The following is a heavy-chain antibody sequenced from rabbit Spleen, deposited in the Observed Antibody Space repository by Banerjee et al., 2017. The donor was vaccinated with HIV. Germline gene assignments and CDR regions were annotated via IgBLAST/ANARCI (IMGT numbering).Heavy chain of an antibody. V-gene: IGHV1S45*01. CDR3: ARGEYFTVGFSSDGIYLDL. D-gene: IGHD7-1*01. Sequence: QEQLVESGGGLVQPEGSLTLTCKASGFSFSDRDVMCWVRQAPGKGLEWIACINAATAKPVYATWAKGRFTISKTSSTTVTLQMTSLTAADTATYFCARGEYFTVGFSSDGIYLDLWGPGTLVTVS. CDR1: GFSFSDRDV. CDR2: INAATAKP. J-gene: IGHJ4*01.